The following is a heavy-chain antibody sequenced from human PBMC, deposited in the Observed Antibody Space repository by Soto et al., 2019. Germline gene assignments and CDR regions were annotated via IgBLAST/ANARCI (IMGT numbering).Heavy chain of an antibody. V-gene: IGHV1-69*02. CDR3: ARNGTGTTTAAFDI. J-gene: IGHJ3*02. CDR2: IIPILGIA. CDR1: GGTFSSYT. Sequence: QVQLVQSGAEVKKPGSSVKVSCKASGGTFSSYTISWVRQAPGQGLEWMGRIIPILGIANYAQKFQGRVTITADKSTSAAYMELRSMRSEDTAVYYCARNGTGTTTAAFDIWGQGTMVTVSS. D-gene: IGHD1-1*01.